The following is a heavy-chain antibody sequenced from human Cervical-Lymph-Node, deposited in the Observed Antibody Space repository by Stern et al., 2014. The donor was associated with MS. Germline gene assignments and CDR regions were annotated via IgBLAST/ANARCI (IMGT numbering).Heavy chain of an antibody. D-gene: IGHD6-13*01. CDR2: IYHSGST. V-gene: IGHV4-4*02. CDR1: GGSISSSNW. Sequence: LQLQESGPGLVKPSGTLSLTCAVSGGSISSSNWWSWVRQPPGKGLEWIGEIYHSGSTHYKPSLQSRVTISVDKSKNQFSLKLSSVTAADTAVYYCARISSSWRLYYFDYWGQGTLVTVSS. CDR3: ARISSSWRLYYFDY. J-gene: IGHJ4*02.